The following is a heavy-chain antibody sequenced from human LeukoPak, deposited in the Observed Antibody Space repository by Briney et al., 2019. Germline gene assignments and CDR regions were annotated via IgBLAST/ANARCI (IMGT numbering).Heavy chain of an antibody. CDR3: ARNQYEPHYYFYIDV. CDR1: LGSLSTYS. CDR2: VSYNGRP. J-gene: IGHJ6*03. Sequence: SETLSLTCTVSLGSLSTYSWSWIRQSPGKGLELIGFVSYNGRPNHNPSLRSRVAISVGPSKNQFSLKLRSVTAADTAVYYCARNQYEPHYYFYIDVWGKGTRVTVSS. D-gene: IGHD2-2*01. V-gene: IGHV4-59*01.